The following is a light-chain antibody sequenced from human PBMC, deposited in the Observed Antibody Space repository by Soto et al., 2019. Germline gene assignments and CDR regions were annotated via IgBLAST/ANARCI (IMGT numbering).Light chain of an antibody. V-gene: IGLV2-14*01. CDR3: SSYTSSSTLYV. Sequence: QSALTRPASVSGSPGEWITISCTGTSRDVNGYNYVSWYQQHPGKAPKLMIYDVSNRPSGVSNRFSGSKSGNTASLTISGLQAEDEADYYCSSYTSSSTLYVFGTGTKVTVL. J-gene: IGLJ1*01. CDR1: SRDVNGYNY. CDR2: DVS.